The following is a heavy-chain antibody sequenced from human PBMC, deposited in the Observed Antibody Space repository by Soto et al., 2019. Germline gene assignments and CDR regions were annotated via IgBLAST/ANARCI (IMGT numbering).Heavy chain of an antibody. J-gene: IGHJ4*02. V-gene: IGHV3-53*01. D-gene: IGHD4-17*01. CDR1: GFTVSSNY. Sequence: EVQLVESGGGLIQPGGSLRLSCAASGFTVSSNYMSWVRQAPGKGLEWVSVIYSGGSTYYADSVKGRFTISRDNSKNTLYLQMNSLRAEDTAVYYCARELLNDYGDYGAFYYWGQGPLVTVSS. CDR2: IYSGGST. CDR3: ARELLNDYGDYGAFYY.